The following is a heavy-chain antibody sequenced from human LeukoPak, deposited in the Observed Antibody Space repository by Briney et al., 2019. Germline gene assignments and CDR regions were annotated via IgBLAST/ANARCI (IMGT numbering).Heavy chain of an antibody. CDR2: ISSSSYI. V-gene: IGHV3-21*01. D-gene: IGHD3-22*01. Sequence: GGSLRLSCAASGFTFSSYSMNWVRQAPGKGLEWVSSISSSSYIYYADSVKGRFTISRDNAKNSMYLQMNSLRAEDTAVNYCARVLESNYYDSSGFPDYWGQGTLVTVSS. J-gene: IGHJ4*02. CDR3: ARVLESNYYDSSGFPDY. CDR1: GFTFSSYS.